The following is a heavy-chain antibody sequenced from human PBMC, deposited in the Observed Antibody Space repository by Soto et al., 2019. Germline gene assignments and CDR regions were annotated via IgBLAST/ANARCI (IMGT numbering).Heavy chain of an antibody. V-gene: IGHV1-46*01. CDR1: GYIFTAYS. J-gene: IGHJ1*01. CDR3: AREENCSDGVCYSEYFQR. CDR2: VNPSGGST. D-gene: IGHD2-15*01. Sequence: QVQLVQSGAEVKKPGASVKVSCKASGYIFTAYSMHWVRQAPGQGLEWMGVVNPSGGSTNYAQKFRGRITMTRDTSTSTVYMDLSSLTSEDTAVDYCAREENCSDGVCYSEYFQRWGQGTLVTVSS.